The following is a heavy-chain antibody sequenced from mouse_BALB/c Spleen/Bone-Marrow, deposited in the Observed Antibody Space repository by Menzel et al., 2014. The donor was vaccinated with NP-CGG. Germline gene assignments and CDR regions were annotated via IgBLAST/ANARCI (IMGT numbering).Heavy chain of an antibody. CDR3: TRKYYFDY. J-gene: IGHJ2*01. CDR1: GFNIKDTY. CDR2: IDPANGNT. V-gene: IGHV14-3*02. Sequence: EVMLVESGAELVKPGASVKLSCTSSGFNIKDTYMHWVKQRPEQGLEWIGRIDPANGNTKYDPKFQGKATITADTSSNTAYLQLSSLTSEDTAVYYCTRKYYFDYWGQGTTLTVSS.